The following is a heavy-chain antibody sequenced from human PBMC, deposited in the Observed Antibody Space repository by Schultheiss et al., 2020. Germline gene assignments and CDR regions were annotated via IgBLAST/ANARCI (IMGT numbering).Heavy chain of an antibody. CDR1: GFTFSSYS. CDR3: AKGSMNDFWSGYYIDFDY. D-gene: IGHD3-3*01. CDR2: ISSGSVYT. Sequence: GGSLRLSCAASGFTFSSYSMNWVRQAPGKGLEWVSSISSGSVYTYYADSVKGRFTISRDNAKHSLYLQMNSLRDEDTAVYYCAKGSMNDFWSGYYIDFDYWGQGTLVTVSS. J-gene: IGHJ4*02. V-gene: IGHV3-21*06.